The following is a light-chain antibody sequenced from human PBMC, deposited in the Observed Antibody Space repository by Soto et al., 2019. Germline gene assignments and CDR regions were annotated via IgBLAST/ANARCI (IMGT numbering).Light chain of an antibody. Sequence: DIQMTQSPSPLSASVGDSVTITCRASQSIGNWLAWYQQKPGKAPKLLIYDASSLESGVPSRFSGSGSGTEFALTISSLQPDDFATYYCQHYNVYSFGLGTKVDIK. V-gene: IGKV1-5*01. CDR1: QSIGNW. CDR2: DAS. CDR3: QHYNVYS. J-gene: IGKJ3*01.